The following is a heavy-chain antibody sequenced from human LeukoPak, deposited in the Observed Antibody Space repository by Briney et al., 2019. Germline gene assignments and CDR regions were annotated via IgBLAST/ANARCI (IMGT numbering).Heavy chain of an antibody. J-gene: IGHJ6*03. V-gene: IGHV1-2*06. D-gene: IGHD5-12*01. CDR2: INPNTGGT. CDR3: ARDLYSGYDSYYYYYYMDV. CDR1: GYTFTGYY. Sequence: ASVKVSCKASGYTFTGYYMHWVRQAPGQGLEWMGRINPNTGGTNYAQNFQGRVTMTRGTSINTAYMELRSLRSDDTAVYYCARDLYSGYDSYYYYYYMDVWGKGTTVTVSS.